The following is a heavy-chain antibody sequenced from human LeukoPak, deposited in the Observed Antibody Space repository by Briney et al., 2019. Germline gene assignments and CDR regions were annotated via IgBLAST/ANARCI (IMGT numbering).Heavy chain of an antibody. V-gene: IGHV3-33*01. CDR1: GFTFSNYV. Sequence: GSLRLSCAASGFTFSNYVIHWVRQAPGKGLEWVTLIWYDGSNQHYADSVKGRFTISRDNSKNTLYLQMNSLRAEDAAVYYCAREGGSGSYSTFFDYWGQGTLVTVSS. CDR2: IWYDGSNQ. CDR3: AREGGSGSYSTFFDY. J-gene: IGHJ4*02. D-gene: IGHD3-10*01.